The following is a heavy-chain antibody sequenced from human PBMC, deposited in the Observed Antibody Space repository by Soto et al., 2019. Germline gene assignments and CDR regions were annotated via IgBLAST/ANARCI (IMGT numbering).Heavy chain of an antibody. Sequence: GGSLRLSCSASGFTFQNYVIHWVRQAPGKGLEYVSAIGAKGDATYADSVKGRFSISRDNSKNSLFLQMTNVTCDDTATYFCVKVDWYYADCWGQGPLVPLSS. CDR3: VKVDWYYADC. V-gene: IGHV3-64D*06. D-gene: IGHD3-3*01. CDR2: IGAKGDAT. CDR1: GFTFQNYV. J-gene: IGHJ4*02.